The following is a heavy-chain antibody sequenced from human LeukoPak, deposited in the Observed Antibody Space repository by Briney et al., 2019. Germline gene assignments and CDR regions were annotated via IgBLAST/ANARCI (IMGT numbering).Heavy chain of an antibody. CDR3: ARVPAAIGRTRNNWFDP. Sequence: ASVKVSCKASGGTFSCYAISWVRQAPGQGLEWMGGIIPIFGTANYAQKFQGRVTITADESTSTANMELSSLRSEDTAVYYCARVPAAIGRTRNNWFDPWGQGTLVTVSS. CDR1: GGTFSCYA. CDR2: IIPIFGTA. D-gene: IGHD2-2*01. V-gene: IGHV1-69*13. J-gene: IGHJ5*02.